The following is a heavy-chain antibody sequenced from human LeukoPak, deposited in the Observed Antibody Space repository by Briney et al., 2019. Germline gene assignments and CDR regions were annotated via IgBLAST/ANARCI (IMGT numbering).Heavy chain of an antibody. CDR3: ARVYCSGGSCYSWTGEGPYFDY. J-gene: IGHJ4*02. Sequence: ASVKVSCKASGGTFSSYAISWVRQAPGQGLEWMGGIIPIFGTANYAQKFQGRVTITADESTSTAYMELSSLRSEDTAVYYCARVYCSGGSCYSWTGEGPYFDYWGQGTLVTVSS. CDR1: GGTFSSYA. V-gene: IGHV1-69*13. CDR2: IIPIFGTA. D-gene: IGHD2-15*01.